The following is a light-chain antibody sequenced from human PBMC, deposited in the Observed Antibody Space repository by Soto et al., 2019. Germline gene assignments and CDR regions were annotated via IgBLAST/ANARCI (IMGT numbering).Light chain of an antibody. Sequence: ELAWTQTQRTRALSPGERATLTCRASQSVSSSYLAWYQQKPGQAPRLLIYGASSRATGIPDRFSGSGCCTNFTSAISRLEVEACAVYYYQRYCSAAGTFGQGTKVDIK. V-gene: IGKV3-20*01. CDR1: QSVSSSY. J-gene: IGKJ1*01. CDR2: GAS. CDR3: QRYCSAAGT.